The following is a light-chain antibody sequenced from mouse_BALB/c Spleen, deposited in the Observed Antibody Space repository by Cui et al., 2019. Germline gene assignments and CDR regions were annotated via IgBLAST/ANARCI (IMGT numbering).Light chain of an antibody. J-gene: IGKJ1*01. V-gene: IGKV3-2*01. Sequence: IVLTQPPASLAAAPGQWATISCRASESVDNYGIRFMNWFQQNPGQPPKLLIYAASNQGSGVPARFSGSGSGTDFSLNIHPMEEDDTAMYFCQQSKEVPWTFGGGTKLEIK. CDR1: ESVDNYGIRF. CDR2: AAS. CDR3: QQSKEVPWT.